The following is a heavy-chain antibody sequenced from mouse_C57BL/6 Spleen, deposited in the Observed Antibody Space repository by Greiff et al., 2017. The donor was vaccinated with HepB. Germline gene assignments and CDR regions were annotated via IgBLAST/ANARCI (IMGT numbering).Heavy chain of an antibody. Sequence: EVKLQESEGGLVQPGRSMKLSCTASGFTFSDYYMAWVRQVPEKGLEWVANINYDGSSTYYLDSLKSRFIISRDNAKNSLYLQMSSLKSEDTATYYCAGGGYDAMDYWGQGTSVTVSS. V-gene: IGHV5-16*01. J-gene: IGHJ4*01. CDR3: AGGGYDAMDY. CDR1: GFTFSDYY. CDR2: INYDGSST.